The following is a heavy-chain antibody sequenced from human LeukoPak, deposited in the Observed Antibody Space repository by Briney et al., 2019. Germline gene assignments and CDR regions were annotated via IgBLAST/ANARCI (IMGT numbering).Heavy chain of an antibody. CDR2: INAGNGNT. CDR1: GYTFTSYG. CDR3: ARAGSMVRGVGIFGFDY. Sequence: ASVKVSCKASGYTFTSYGISWVRQAPGQGLEWMGWINAGNGNTKYSLEFQGRVTVTRDTSASTSYMELSSLRSEDMAVYYCARAGSMVRGVGIFGFDYWGQGTLVTVSS. J-gene: IGHJ4*02. V-gene: IGHV1-3*03. D-gene: IGHD3-10*01.